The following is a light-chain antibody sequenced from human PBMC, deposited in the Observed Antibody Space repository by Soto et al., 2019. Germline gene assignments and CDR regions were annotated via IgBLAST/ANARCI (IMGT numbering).Light chain of an antibody. CDR1: SSNIGAGHA. CDR3: QSYDTSLRGWL. J-gene: IGLJ3*02. Sequence: QSVLTQPPSVSGAPWQRVTISCTGTSSNIGAGHAVHWHRQFPGAAPKLLIYGDTHRPSGVPDRFSGSKSATSASLVITGLQAEDEADYYCQSYDTSLRGWLFGGGTKVTVL. CDR2: GDT. V-gene: IGLV1-40*01.